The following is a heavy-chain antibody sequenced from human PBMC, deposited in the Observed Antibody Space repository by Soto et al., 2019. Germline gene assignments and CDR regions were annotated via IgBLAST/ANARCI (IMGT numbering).Heavy chain of an antibody. CDR3: ARRRAVAGTGYYYGMDV. CDR2: IYPGDSDT. CDR1: GYSFTSYW. J-gene: IGHJ6*02. Sequence: PGESLKISCKGSGYSFTSYWIGWVRQMPGKGLEWMGIIYPGDSDTRYSPSFQGQVTISADKSISTAYLQWSSLKASDTAMYYCARRRAVAGTGYYYGMDVWGQGTTVTV. V-gene: IGHV5-51*01. D-gene: IGHD6-19*01.